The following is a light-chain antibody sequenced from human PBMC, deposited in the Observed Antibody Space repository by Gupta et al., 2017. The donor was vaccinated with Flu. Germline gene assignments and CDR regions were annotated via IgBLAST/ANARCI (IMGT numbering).Light chain of an antibody. V-gene: IGKV1-12*01. CDR1: QDIYRG. Sequence: VEISQSPSSVSASVGDRVSLTCRASQDIYRGLTWYQHKAGKAPELLICDASTLQSGVPSRFSGIGSGTEFTLTISSLQPEDFATYYCQQTHTFPFTFGRGTKVDI. J-gene: IGKJ4*01. CDR2: DAS. CDR3: QQTHTFPFT.